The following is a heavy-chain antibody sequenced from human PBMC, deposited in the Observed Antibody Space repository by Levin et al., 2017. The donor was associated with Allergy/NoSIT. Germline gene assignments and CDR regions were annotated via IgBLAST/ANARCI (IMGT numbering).Heavy chain of an antibody. Sequence: SLKISCAASGFTFGDYAMHWVRQAPGKGLEWVSGINWNRDKIGYADSVRARFTISRDNAKNSLYLQMNSLGPEDTALYYCAKGLNWGSPNTFDYWGQGTLVTDSS. CDR3: AKGLNWGSPNTFDY. CDR2: INWNRDKI. D-gene: IGHD7-27*01. J-gene: IGHJ4*02. CDR1: GFTFGDYA. V-gene: IGHV3-9*01.